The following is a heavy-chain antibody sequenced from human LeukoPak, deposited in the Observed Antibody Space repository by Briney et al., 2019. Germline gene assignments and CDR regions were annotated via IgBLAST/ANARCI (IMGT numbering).Heavy chain of an antibody. D-gene: IGHD3-3*01. Sequence: SETLSLTCTVSGGSISSYYWSWIWQPPGKGLEWIGYIYYSGSTKYKPSLKSRVTISVDTFKNQFSLKLSSVTAGDTAVYYCARGRCLDAFDIWGQGTMVTVSS. V-gene: IGHV4-59*01. CDR1: GGSISSYY. CDR2: IYYSGST. J-gene: IGHJ3*02. CDR3: ARGRCLDAFDI.